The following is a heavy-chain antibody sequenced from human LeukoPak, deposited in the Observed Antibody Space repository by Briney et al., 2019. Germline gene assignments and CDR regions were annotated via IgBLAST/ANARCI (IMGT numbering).Heavy chain of an antibody. CDR3: ARRGGWYYFDY. CDR1: GGSISSYY. J-gene: IGHJ4*02. D-gene: IGHD6-19*01. Sequence: SETLSLTCTVSGGSISSYYWSWIRQPPGKGLEWIGYIYYSGSTNYSPSLKSRVTISVDTSKNQFSLKLSSVTAADTAVYYCARRGGWYYFDYWGQGTLVTVSS. V-gene: IGHV4-59*01. CDR2: IYYSGST.